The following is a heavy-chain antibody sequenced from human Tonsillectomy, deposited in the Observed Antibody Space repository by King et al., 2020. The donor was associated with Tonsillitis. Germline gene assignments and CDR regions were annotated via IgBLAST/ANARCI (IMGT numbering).Heavy chain of an antibody. J-gene: IGHJ6*02. CDR2: ISYDGTKR. D-gene: IGHD3-3*01. CDR1: GFTFGHYG. Sequence: HVQLVESGGGVVQPGTSLRLSCAASGFTFGHYGMHWVRQGPGKGLEWVASISYDGTKRYSGGSVKGRFTISRDNSERILYLQMNSLRPEDTAVYYCAKDLASYYDSWSDFLDHYYHGMDVWGQGTTVTVSS. CDR3: AKDLASYYDSWSDFLDHYYHGMDV. V-gene: IGHV3-30*18.